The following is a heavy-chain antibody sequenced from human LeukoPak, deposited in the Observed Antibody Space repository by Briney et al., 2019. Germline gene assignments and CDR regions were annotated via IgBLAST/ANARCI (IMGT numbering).Heavy chain of an antibody. CDR1: GYTFINFG. V-gene: IGHV1-18*01. CDR2: ISANKGNT. D-gene: IGHD6-19*01. CDR3: ARDLYSTGWYGY. J-gene: IGHJ4*02. Sequence: ASVTVSCKASGYTFINFGISWVRQAPGQGLEWMGWISANKGNTNYAQKLQGRVTMTTDTSTTTAYMELRSLRSDDTAVYYCARDLYSTGWYGYWGQGTLVTVSS.